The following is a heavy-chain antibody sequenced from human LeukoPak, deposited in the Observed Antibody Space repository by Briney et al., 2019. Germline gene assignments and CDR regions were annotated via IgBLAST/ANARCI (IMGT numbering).Heavy chain of an antibody. CDR1: GGSISTYY. V-gene: IGHV4-59*01. CDR3: ARVGGSGSYRYFQH. CDR2: IYYSGST. D-gene: IGHD3-10*01. Sequence: SETLSLTCSVSGGSISTYYYSWIRQPPGKELEWIGYIYYSGSTNYNPSLKSRVTISVDTSKNQFSLKLSSVTAADTAVYYCARVGGSGSYRYFQHWGQGTLVTVSS. J-gene: IGHJ1*01.